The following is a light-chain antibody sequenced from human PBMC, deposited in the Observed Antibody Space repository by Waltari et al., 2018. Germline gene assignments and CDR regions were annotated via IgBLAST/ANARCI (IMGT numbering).Light chain of an antibody. J-gene: IGLJ2*01. CDR3: VSYTRNNTSI. Sequence: QSALTQPASVSGSPGQSITISCTGTSSDVGGYNYVSWFQQHPGKAPKVMIYEVSRRPAGVSDRFSGSKSGHTASLTISGLQAEDEADYYCVSYTRNNTSIFGGGTKLTVL. CDR1: SSDVGGYNY. CDR2: EVS. V-gene: IGLV2-14*01.